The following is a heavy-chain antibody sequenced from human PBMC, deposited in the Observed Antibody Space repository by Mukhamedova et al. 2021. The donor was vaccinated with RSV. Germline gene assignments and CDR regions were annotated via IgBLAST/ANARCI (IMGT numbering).Heavy chain of an antibody. CDR2: INANNGNT. V-gene: IGHV1-18*01. J-gene: IGHJ6*02. Sequence: GQGLEWMGWINANNGNTNYTQKLQGRVIMTTETSASTAYMELTNLRSDDTAVYYCARTLFYYYASGTFLGELMDVWGQGTTVTVSS. CDR3: ARTLFYYYASGTFLGELMDV. D-gene: IGHD3-10*01.